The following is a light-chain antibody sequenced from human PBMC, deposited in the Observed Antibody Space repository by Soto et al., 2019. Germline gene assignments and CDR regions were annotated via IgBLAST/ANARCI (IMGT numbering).Light chain of an antibody. Sequence: ETVMTQSPATLSVSPGERATLSCRASQSVSSNLAWYQQKPGQAPRLLIYGASTRATGIPARFSGSGSGTDFTLTISSLQSEDFAVYYCQQYGSSPLTFGGGTKVEIK. CDR1: QSVSSN. V-gene: IGKV3-15*01. J-gene: IGKJ4*01. CDR2: GAS. CDR3: QQYGSSPLT.